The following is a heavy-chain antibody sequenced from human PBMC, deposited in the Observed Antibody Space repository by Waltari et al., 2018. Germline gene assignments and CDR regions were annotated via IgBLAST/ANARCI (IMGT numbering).Heavy chain of an antibody. D-gene: IGHD4-17*01. CDR1: GFTLSTYS. CDR2: ISSRSYI. V-gene: IGHV3-21*01. Sequence: EVQLVESGGGLVKPGGSLRLSCAASGFTLSTYSMNWVRQAPGKGLGWVSSISSRSYIYYVDSVKGRFPISRDNAKNSLYLQMNSLRAEDTAVYYCGRDVYGDYVGGGGGAFDIWGQGTMVTVSS. CDR3: GRDVYGDYVGGGGGAFDI. J-gene: IGHJ3*02.